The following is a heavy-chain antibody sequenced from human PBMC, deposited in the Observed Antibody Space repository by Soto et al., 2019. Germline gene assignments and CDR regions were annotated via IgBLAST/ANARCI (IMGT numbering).Heavy chain of an antibody. CDR1: GGSISSYY. CDR3: ARVRNNGLQDYGMDV. J-gene: IGHJ6*02. Sequence: SETLSLTCTVSGGSISSYYWSWIRQPPGKGLEWIGYIYYSGSTNYNPSLKSRVTISVDTSKNQFSLKLSSVTAADTAVYYCARVRNNGLQDYGMDVWGQGTTVTVSS. D-gene: IGHD4-4*01. V-gene: IGHV4-59*01. CDR2: IYYSGST.